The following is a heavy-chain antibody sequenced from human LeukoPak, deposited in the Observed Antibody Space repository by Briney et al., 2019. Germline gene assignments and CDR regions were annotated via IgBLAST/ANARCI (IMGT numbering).Heavy chain of an antibody. CDR1: GGSISSGGYS. CDR3: ARVAYGGGDCYSQNDAFDI. J-gene: IGHJ3*02. D-gene: IGHD2-21*02. Sequence: SETLSLTCAVSGGSISSGGYSWSWIRQPPGKGLEWIGYIYHSGSTYYNPSLKRRVTISVHRSKNQFSLKLSSVTAADTAVYYCARVAYGGGDCYSQNDAFDIWGQGTMVTVSS. CDR2: IYHSGST. V-gene: IGHV4-30-2*01.